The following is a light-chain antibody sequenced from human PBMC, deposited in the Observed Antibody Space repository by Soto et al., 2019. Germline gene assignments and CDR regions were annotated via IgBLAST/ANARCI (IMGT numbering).Light chain of an antibody. J-gene: IGKJ2*01. CDR3: QDYSSYSMYT. CDR1: QSISSW. Sequence: DMRMSQCPSTLSAYEGDTVTITFRATQSISSWLAWYQQKPGKVPKILVYKASSLESGVPSRFSGSGYGTEFTLTISSLQLDNFATYSCQDYSSYSMYTFRQGTQVDSK. CDR2: KAS. V-gene: IGKV1-5*03.